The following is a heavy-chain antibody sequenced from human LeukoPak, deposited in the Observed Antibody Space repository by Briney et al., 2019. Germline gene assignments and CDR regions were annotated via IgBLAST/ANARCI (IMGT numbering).Heavy chain of an antibody. J-gene: IGHJ4*02. D-gene: IGHD6-13*01. V-gene: IGHV4-30-4*08. CDR3: ARGDLYSSSWYN. Sequence: SQTLSLTCTVSGGSISSGDNYWSWIRQPPGKSLEWIGYIYYSGSTYYNPSLKSRVAISVDTSKNQFSLKMSSMSAADTAVYYCARGDLYSSSWYNWGQGTLVTVSS. CDR1: GGSISSGDNY. CDR2: IYYSGST.